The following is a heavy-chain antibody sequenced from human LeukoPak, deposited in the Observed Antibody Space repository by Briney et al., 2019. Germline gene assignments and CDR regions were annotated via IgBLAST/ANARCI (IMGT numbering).Heavy chain of an antibody. CDR3: ARAQGGYDFAAFDI. V-gene: IGHV1-3*01. Sequence: ASVKVSCKASGYTFTTYAIHWVRQAPGQRPDWMGWINAGNGNTKSSQKFQGRVTLTRDKSAGTAYMELSSLTSEDTAVYYCARAQGGYDFAAFDIWGQGTVVIVSS. CDR2: INAGNGNT. J-gene: IGHJ3*02. D-gene: IGHD5-12*01. CDR1: GYTFTTYA.